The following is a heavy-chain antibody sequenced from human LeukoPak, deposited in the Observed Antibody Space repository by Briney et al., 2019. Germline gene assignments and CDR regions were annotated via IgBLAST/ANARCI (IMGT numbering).Heavy chain of an antibody. CDR2: IYYTGSS. V-gene: IGHV4-59*01. D-gene: IGHD6-19*01. J-gene: IGHJ5*01. CDR3: AKQGLYSNGWFDS. Sequence: SETLSLTCTVSGGSFTGFYWTWIRQPPGKGLEWIGYIYYTGSSNYNPSLKSRVTISVDTSKNQFSLKLSSVTAADTAVYYCAKQGLYSNGWFDSWGQGSLVTVSS. CDR1: GGSFTGFY.